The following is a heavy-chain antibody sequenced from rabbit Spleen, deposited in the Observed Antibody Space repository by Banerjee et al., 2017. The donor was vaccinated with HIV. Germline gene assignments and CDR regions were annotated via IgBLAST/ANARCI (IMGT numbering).Heavy chain of an antibody. Sequence: QQLVESGGGLVKPGASLTLTCKASGFDFSSDSYMCWVRQAPGKGLEWIACIEAGSSGFTYFASWAKGRFTISKTSSTTVTLQMTSLTAADTATYFCARDTSSSFSSYGMDLWGPGTLVTVS. V-gene: IGHV1S40*01. J-gene: IGHJ6*01. CDR3: ARDTSSSFSSYGMDL. CDR2: IEAGSSGFT. CDR1: GFDFSSDSY. D-gene: IGHD1-1*01.